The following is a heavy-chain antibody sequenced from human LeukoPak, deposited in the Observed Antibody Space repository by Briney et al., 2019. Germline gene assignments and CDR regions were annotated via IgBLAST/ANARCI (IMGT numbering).Heavy chain of an antibody. D-gene: IGHD2-15*01. J-gene: IGHJ6*02. CDR3: AKDEYSGGSSLYGMDV. CDR1: GFTFSSYA. Sequence: QPGGSLRLSCAVSGFTFSSYAMHWVRQAPGKGLEWVAIISYDGTTKFYADSVKGRFTISRDNSKNTLYLQMSRLRPEDTALYYCAKDEYSGGSSLYGMDVWGQGTTVTVSS. CDR2: ISYDGTTK. V-gene: IGHV3-30-3*01.